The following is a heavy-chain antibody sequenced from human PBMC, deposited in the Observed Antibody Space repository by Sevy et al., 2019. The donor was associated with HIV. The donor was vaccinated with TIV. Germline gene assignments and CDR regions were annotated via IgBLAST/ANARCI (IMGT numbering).Heavy chain of an antibody. D-gene: IGHD3-22*01. J-gene: IGHJ3*02. Sequence: GGSLRLSCGASGFTFDDYAMNWVRQAPGKGLEWVSTISGSGGSTYYGDSVKGRFTISRDNSKNTVYLQMSSLRAEDTALYYCAKDRYDGSGYYPEGAFDIWGQGTKVTVSS. CDR2: ISGSGGST. CDR1: GFTFDDYA. CDR3: AKDRYDGSGYYPEGAFDI. V-gene: IGHV3-23*01.